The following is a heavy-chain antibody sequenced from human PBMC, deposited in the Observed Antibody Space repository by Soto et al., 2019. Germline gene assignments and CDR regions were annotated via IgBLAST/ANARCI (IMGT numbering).Heavy chain of an antibody. Sequence: PGGSLRLSCAASGFTFNNYAMTWVRQAPGKGLEWVSSISGGGDTTSYADSVKGRFTVSRDGSKNTLYLQMSSLRAEDTALYYCAKGRGGSGSLTPRVDFWGQGNLVTVSX. CDR2: ISGGGDTT. CDR1: GFTFNNYA. D-gene: IGHD3-10*01. J-gene: IGHJ4*02. V-gene: IGHV3-23*01. CDR3: AKGRGGSGSLTPRVDF.